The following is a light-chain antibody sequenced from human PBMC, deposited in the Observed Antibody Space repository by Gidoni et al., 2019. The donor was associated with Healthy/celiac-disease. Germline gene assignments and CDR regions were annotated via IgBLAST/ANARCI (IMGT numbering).Light chain of an antibody. CDR2: NAS. CDR3: QRYNSSSWT. V-gene: IGKV1-5*03. Sequence: DIQITQSPSTLSASVGDRVTITCRASQGISNWLAWYQQKPGKAPNLLIYNASTLESGVPSRFSGSGSGTEFTLTISSLQPDDFATYYCQRYNSSSWTFGQGTTVEIK. J-gene: IGKJ1*01. CDR1: QGISNW.